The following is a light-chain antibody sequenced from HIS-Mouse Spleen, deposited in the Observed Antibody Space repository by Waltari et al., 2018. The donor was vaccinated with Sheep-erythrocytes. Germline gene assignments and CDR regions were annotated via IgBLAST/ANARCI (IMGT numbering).Light chain of an antibody. CDR3: MQALQTMYT. CDR1: QGISSY. V-gene: IGKV1-9*01. J-gene: IGKJ2*01. Sequence: DIQLTQSPSFLSASVGDRVTITCRASQGISSYLAWYQQKPGKAPKLLIYAASTLQSGVPERFSGSGSGTDFTLKISRVEAEDVGVYYCMQALQTMYTFGQGTKLEIK. CDR2: AAS.